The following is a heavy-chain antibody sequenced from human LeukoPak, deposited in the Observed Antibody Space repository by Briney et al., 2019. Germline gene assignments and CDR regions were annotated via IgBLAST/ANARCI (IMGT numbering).Heavy chain of an antibody. Sequence: GGSLRLSCAASGFTFSSYWMSWVRQAPGKGLEWVANIKQDGSEKYYVDSVKGRFTISRDNAKNSLYLQMNSPRAEDTAVYYCARGLRYGYSSSWYFDYWGQGTLVTVSS. V-gene: IGHV3-7*03. D-gene: IGHD6-13*01. CDR1: GFTFSSYW. CDR3: ARGLRYGYSSSWYFDY. J-gene: IGHJ4*02. CDR2: IKQDGSEK.